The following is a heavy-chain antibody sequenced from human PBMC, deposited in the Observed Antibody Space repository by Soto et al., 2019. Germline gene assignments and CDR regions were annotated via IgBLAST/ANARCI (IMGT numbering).Heavy chain of an antibody. V-gene: IGHV3-9*01. CDR2: ISWNSGSI. D-gene: IGHD6-13*01. CDR1: GFTFDDYA. Sequence: EVQLVESGGGLVQPGRSLRLSCAASGFTFDDYAMHWVRQDPGKGLEWVSGISWNSGSIGYADSVKGRFTISRDNAKNSLYLQMNSLRAEDTALYYCAKDGGLYSSSWYWYFDLWGRGTLVTVSS. CDR3: AKDGGLYSSSWYWYFDL. J-gene: IGHJ2*01.